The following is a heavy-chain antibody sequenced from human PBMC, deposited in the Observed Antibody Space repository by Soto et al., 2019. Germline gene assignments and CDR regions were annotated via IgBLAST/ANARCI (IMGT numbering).Heavy chain of an antibody. Sequence: SATLSLTCTVSGGSISSGGYSWSWIRQPPGKGLEWIGYVFSSGSTNYNPSLRSPVTISIDTSKNQFYLYLSSVTAADTAVYYCARVKGWPHDAFDIWGLGTLVTVS. CDR2: VFSSGST. CDR3: ARVKGWPHDAFDI. V-gene: IGHV4-61*08. D-gene: IGHD6-19*01. CDR1: GGSISSGGYS. J-gene: IGHJ3*02.